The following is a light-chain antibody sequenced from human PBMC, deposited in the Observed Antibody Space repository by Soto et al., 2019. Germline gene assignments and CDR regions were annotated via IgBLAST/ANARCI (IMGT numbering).Light chain of an antibody. CDR1: QSISTW. CDR3: QQYNSYPWT. J-gene: IGKJ1*01. V-gene: IGKV1-5*03. CDR2: KAS. Sequence: DIQMTQSPSTLSASVGDRVHITCRASQSISTWLAWYQQKPGKAPKLLIYKASTLESGVPSNFSGSGSGTEFTLTINSLQPEDFATYYCQQYNSYPWTFGQGTKVDIK.